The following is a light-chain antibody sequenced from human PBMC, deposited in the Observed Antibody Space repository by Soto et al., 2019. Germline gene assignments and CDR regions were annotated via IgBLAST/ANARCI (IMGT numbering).Light chain of an antibody. J-gene: IGLJ2*01. CDR1: KLGDKY. Sequence: SYELTQPPSVSVSPGQTASITCSGDKLGDKYTSEYQQKPGQSPVLVIYKHSQRPSGIPERFSGATSGNTATLTISGTQAMDEADYYCQAWDSSADVVFGGGTKLTVL. CDR3: QAWDSSADVV. V-gene: IGLV3-1*01. CDR2: KHS.